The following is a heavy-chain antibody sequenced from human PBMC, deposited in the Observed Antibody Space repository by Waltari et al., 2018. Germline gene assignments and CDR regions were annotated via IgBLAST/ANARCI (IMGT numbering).Heavy chain of an antibody. V-gene: IGHV3-43D*04. Sequence: EVQLEESGGGVVQPGGSLRLSCAAAGFTCDDFAMHWVRQAPGKGLEWVSLITWDGRSTYYADSVKGRFAISRDNGKDFLYLQMNSLRPEDTALYYCVKEAAGYDSLIANGLDVWGQGTTVTVSS. CDR1: GFTCDDFA. CDR3: VKEAAGYDSLIANGLDV. CDR2: ITWDGRST. J-gene: IGHJ6*02. D-gene: IGHD3-9*01.